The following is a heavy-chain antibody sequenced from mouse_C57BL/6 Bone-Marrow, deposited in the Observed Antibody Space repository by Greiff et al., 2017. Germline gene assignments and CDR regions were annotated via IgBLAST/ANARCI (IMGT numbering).Heavy chain of an antibody. D-gene: IGHD4-1*01. Sequence: QVQLKESGAELARPGASVKMSCKASGYTFTSYTMHWVKQRPGQGLEWIGYINPSSGYTKYNQKFKDKATLTADKYSSTAYMQRSSLTAEDSAVYYCASWDALYYAMDYWGQGTSVTVSS. CDR2: INPSSGYT. CDR3: ASWDALYYAMDY. J-gene: IGHJ4*01. CDR1: GYTFTSYT. V-gene: IGHV1-4*01.